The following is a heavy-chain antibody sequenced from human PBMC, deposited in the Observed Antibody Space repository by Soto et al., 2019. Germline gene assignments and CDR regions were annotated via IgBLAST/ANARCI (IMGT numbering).Heavy chain of an antibody. CDR2: IWYDGSNK. V-gene: IGHV3-33*01. J-gene: IGHJ6*02. Sequence: GGSLRLSCAASGFTFSSYGMHWVRQAPGKGLEWVAVIWYDGSNKYYADSVKGRFTISRDNSKNTLYLQMNSLRAEDTAVYYCARDNRAAAGNEGWEYYYDYYGMDVWGQGTTVTVSS. CDR3: ARDNRAAAGNEGWEYYYDYYGMDV. D-gene: IGHD6-13*01. CDR1: GFTFSSYG.